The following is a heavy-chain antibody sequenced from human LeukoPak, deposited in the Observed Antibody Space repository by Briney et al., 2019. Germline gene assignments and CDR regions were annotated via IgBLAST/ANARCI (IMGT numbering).Heavy chain of an antibody. J-gene: IGHJ5*02. Sequence: SVKVSCEASGGTFSSYAISWVRQAPGQGLEWMGGIIPIFGTANYAQKLQGRVTITTDESTSTAYMELSSPRSEGTAVYYCARVYCSSTSCYQGDWFDPWGQGTLVTVSS. CDR3: ARVYCSSTSCYQGDWFDP. CDR1: GGTFSSYA. D-gene: IGHD2-2*01. CDR2: IIPIFGTA. V-gene: IGHV1-69*05.